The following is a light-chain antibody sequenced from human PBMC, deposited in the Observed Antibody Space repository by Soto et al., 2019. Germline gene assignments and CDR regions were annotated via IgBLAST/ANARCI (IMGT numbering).Light chain of an antibody. V-gene: IGKV3-15*01. Sequence: EILLTQSPAIVSLSPGERATLSCRASQSVNNFFAWYQQKPGQAPRLLIHGAFTRATGIPARFSGSGSGTEFTLTISSLQSEDFAVFYCQQYNQWPITFGQGTRLEIK. J-gene: IGKJ5*01. CDR3: QQYNQWPIT. CDR2: GAF. CDR1: QSVNNF.